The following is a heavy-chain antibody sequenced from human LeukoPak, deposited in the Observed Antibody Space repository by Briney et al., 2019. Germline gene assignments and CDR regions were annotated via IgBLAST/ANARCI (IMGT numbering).Heavy chain of an antibody. CDR1: GFTFSSYA. CDR3: ATHYDILTGYYTESDY. D-gene: IGHD3-9*01. Sequence: GGSLRLSCAASGFTFSSYAMSWVRQAPGKGLEWVANIKQDGSEKYYVDSVKGRFTISRDNAKNSLYLQMNSLRAEDTAVYYCATHYDILTGYYTESDYWGQGTLVTVSS. J-gene: IGHJ4*02. CDR2: IKQDGSEK. V-gene: IGHV3-7*01.